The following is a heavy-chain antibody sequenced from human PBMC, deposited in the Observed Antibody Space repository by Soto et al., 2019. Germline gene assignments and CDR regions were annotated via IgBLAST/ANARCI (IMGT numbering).Heavy chain of an antibody. CDR2: ISVYTGNT. CDR3: ARDRCTTDKCYTHHFDV. D-gene: IGHD2-8*01. V-gene: IGHV1-18*04. J-gene: IGHJ6*02. Sequence: QVQLVHSGGEVTKPGASVKVSCTSSGYTFTSYGVSWVRQAPGQGLEWLGWISVYTGNTKQAQKFQHRVTLTTEASTGTASLELRSLRSDDTAVYYCARDRCTTDKCYTHHFDVWGQGTTLTVSS. CDR1: GYTFTSYG.